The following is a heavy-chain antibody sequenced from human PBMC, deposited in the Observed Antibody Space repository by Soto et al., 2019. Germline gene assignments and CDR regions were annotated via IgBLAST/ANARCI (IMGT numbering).Heavy chain of an antibody. V-gene: IGHV1-18*01. Sequence: QVQLVQSGAEVKKPGASVKVSCKASGYTLSNYGITWVRQAPGQGLEWMGWINVYNGNTNYAQKLQGRVTVTTDTVTSTAYMELRSLTSDDTAVYYCASGPGSYGEYWGQGTLVTVSS. CDR2: INVYNGNT. CDR1: GYTLSNYG. J-gene: IGHJ4*02. CDR3: ASGPGSYGEY. D-gene: IGHD1-26*01.